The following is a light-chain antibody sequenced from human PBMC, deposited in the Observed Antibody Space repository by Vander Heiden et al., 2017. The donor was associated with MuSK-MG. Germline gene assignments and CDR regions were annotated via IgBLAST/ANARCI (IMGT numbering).Light chain of an antibody. Sequence: DIVMTQSPLSLPVTPGEPASISCRSSQSLLHSNGYNYLDWYLQKPGQSPQLLIYWGSNLASGVPDRFSGSGSGTDFTLKISRVEAEDVGVYYCMQALQTLRTFGGGTKVESK. J-gene: IGKJ4*01. CDR2: WGS. CDR1: QSLLHSNGYNY. V-gene: IGKV2-28*01. CDR3: MQALQTLRT.